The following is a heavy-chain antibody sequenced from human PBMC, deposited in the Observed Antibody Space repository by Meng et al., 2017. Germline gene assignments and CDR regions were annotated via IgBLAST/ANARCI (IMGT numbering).Heavy chain of an antibody. CDR3: AKDLGTYYYDSSGYYLMGYVDY. V-gene: IGHV3-23*01. CDR1: GFTFSSYA. D-gene: IGHD3-22*01. J-gene: IGHJ4*02. Sequence: GESLKISCAASGFTFSSYAMSWVRQAPGKGLEWVSAISGSGGSTYYADSVKGRFTISRDNSKNTLYLQMNSLRAEDTAVYYCAKDLGTYYYDSSGYYLMGYVDYWGQGTLVTVSS. CDR2: ISGSGGST.